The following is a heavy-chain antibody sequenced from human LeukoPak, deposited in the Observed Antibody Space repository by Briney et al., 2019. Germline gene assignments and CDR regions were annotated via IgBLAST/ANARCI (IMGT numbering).Heavy chain of an antibody. CDR3: AQSTSMRYFFDL. Sequence: GGSPRLSCAASGFSFNRYAVAWVRQAPGKGLEWVSSISGSGGRTFFADSVKGRFTVSRDNSVFLQMNSLRAEDTALYYCAQSTSMRYFFDLWGRGTLVTVSS. V-gene: IGHV3-23*01. D-gene: IGHD2/OR15-2a*01. CDR2: ISGSGGRT. J-gene: IGHJ2*01. CDR1: GFSFNRYA.